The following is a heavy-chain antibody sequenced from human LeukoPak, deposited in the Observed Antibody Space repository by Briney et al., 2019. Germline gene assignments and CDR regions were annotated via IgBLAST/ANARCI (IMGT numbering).Heavy chain of an antibody. CDR2: IWYDGSNK. CDR1: GFTFSSYG. V-gene: IGHV3-30*02. CDR3: AKSDTAMVTGAFDI. D-gene: IGHD5-18*01. J-gene: IGHJ3*02. Sequence: GGSLRLSCAASGFTFSSYGMHWVRQAPGKGLEWVAVIWYDGSNKYYADSVKGRFTISRDNSKNTLYLQMNSLRAEDTAVYYCAKSDTAMVTGAFDIWGQGTMVTVSS.